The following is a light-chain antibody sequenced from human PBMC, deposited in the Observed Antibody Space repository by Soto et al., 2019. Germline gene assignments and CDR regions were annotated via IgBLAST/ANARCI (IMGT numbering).Light chain of an antibody. V-gene: IGKV3-15*01. CDR1: QSVSSN. J-gene: IGKJ1*01. CDR3: HHYGRSPGT. CDR2: GAS. Sequence: EIVMTQSPATLSVSPGERATLSCRASQSVSSNLAWYQQKPGQAPRLLIYGASTRATGIPARFSGSGSGTEFTLTISSLQSEDFAVYYCHHYGRSPGTFGQGTKVEIE.